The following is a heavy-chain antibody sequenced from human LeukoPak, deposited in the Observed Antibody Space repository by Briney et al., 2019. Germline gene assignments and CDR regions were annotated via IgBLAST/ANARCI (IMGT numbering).Heavy chain of an antibody. J-gene: IGHJ4*02. CDR3: AIPGARGYYDSSGPPGY. CDR1: GFTFSSST. CDR2: VIGSATMT. Sequence: GGSLRLSCAASGFTFSSSTMGWVRQAPGQGLQWVSAVIGSATMTSYADSVRGRFTISRDNAKNSLYLQMNSLRAEDTAVYYCAIPGARGYYDSSGPPGYWGQGTLVTVSS. D-gene: IGHD3-22*01. V-gene: IGHV3-23*01.